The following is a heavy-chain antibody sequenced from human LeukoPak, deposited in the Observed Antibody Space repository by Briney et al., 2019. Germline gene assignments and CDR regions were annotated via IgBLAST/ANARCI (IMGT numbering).Heavy chain of an antibody. V-gene: IGHV3-21*01. Sequence: GGSLRLSCAASGFTFSSYSMNWVRQAPGKGLEWVSSISSSSSYIYYADSVKGRFTISRDDAKNSLYLQMNSLRAEDTAVYYCARDGITMITYWGQGTLVTVSS. J-gene: IGHJ4*02. D-gene: IGHD3-22*01. CDR3: ARDGITMITY. CDR2: ISSSSSYI. CDR1: GFTFSSYS.